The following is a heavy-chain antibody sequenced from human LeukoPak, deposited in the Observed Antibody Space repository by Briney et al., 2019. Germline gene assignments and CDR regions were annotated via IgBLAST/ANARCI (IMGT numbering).Heavy chain of an antibody. CDR3: AKDDGRYDSSGYYRILDY. CDR1: GFTFSSYG. Sequence: PGGSLRLSCAASGFTFSSYGMSWVRQAPGKGLEWVSAISGSGGGTYYADSVKGRFTISRDNSKNTLYLQMNSLRAEDTAVYYRAKDDGRYDSSGYYRILDYWGQGTLVTVSS. J-gene: IGHJ4*02. V-gene: IGHV3-23*01. CDR2: ISGSGGGT. D-gene: IGHD3-22*01.